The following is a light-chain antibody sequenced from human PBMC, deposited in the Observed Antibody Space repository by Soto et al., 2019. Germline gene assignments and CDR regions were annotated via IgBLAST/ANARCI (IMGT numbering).Light chain of an antibody. CDR3: QQYNNWPPIT. V-gene: IGKV3-15*01. CDR2: GAS. Sequence: EIVMTQSPATLSVSPGERATLSCRASQRVSSNLAWYQQNPGQAPRLLIYGASTRATGIPARFSGSGSGTEFTLTISNLQSEDFAVYYCQQYNNWPPITFGQGTKLEIK. CDR1: QRVSSN. J-gene: IGKJ2*01.